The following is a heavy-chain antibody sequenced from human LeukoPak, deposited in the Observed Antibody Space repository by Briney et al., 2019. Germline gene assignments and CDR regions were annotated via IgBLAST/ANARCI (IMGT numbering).Heavy chain of an antibody. CDR2: IYYSTNT. CDR3: ARGTDRSKIAC. J-gene: IGHJ4*02. Sequence: PSQTLSLTCTVSGGSFSSPDSHWSRIRQHPGKGLEWIVCIYYSTNTYYNPSLKSRVTISVDTSESHFCLKLSSVTAADAAVYYCARGTDRSKIACWGQGTLVTASS. D-gene: IGHD1-1*01. V-gene: IGHV4-31*03. CDR1: GGSFSSPDSH.